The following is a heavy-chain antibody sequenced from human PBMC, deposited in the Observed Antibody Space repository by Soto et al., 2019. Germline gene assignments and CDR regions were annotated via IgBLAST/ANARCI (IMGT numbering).Heavy chain of an antibody. D-gene: IGHD3-10*01. J-gene: IGHJ3*02. V-gene: IGHV3-13*01. CDR2: IGTAGDT. CDR3: ARGGTMVRGVIGAFDI. Sequence: VQLVESGGGLVQPGGSLRLSCAASGFTFSSYDMHWVRQATGKGLEWVSAIGTAGDTYYPGSVKGRFTISRENAKNSLYLQMNSLRAEDTAVYYCARGGTMVRGVIGAFDIWGQGTMVTVSS. CDR1: GFTFSSYD.